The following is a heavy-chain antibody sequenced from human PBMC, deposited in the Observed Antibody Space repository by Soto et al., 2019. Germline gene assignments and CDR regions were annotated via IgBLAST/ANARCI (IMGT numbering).Heavy chain of an antibody. D-gene: IGHD2-15*01. CDR3: ARGACSGGSCYSWNQYFDY. CDR1: GFTFSTYS. CDR2: ISSSSSTI. V-gene: IGHV3-48*01. J-gene: IGHJ4*02. Sequence: EVQLVDSGGGLVQPGGSLRLSCAASGFTFSTYSMNWVRQAPGKGLEWVSYISSSSSTIYIADSVRGRFTISRDNAKNSLYLQMNSLRAEDTAVYYCARGACSGGSCYSWNQYFDYWGQGTLVTVSS.